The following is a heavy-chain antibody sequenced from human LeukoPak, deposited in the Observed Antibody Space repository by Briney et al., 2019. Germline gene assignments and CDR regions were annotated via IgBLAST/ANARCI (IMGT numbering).Heavy chain of an antibody. D-gene: IGHD6-13*01. Sequence: GGSLRLSCAASVFTFSSYAMHWVRQAPGKGLEWVAVISYDGSNKYYADSVKARFTISRDNSKNTLYLQMNSLRAEDTAVYYCARDSPYSQQQLAYYFDYWGQGTLVTVSS. J-gene: IGHJ4*02. V-gene: IGHV3-30*04. CDR2: ISYDGSNK. CDR1: VFTFSSYA. CDR3: ARDSPYSQQQLAYYFDY.